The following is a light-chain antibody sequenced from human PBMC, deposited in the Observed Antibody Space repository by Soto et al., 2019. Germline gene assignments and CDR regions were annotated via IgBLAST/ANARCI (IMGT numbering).Light chain of an antibody. CDR1: ESISVW. J-gene: IGKJ1*01. Sequence: DILMTQSPSTLSASVGDRVTITRRASESISVWLAWYQQKPGKAPKLLIYEASILESGVPSRFSGTGSGTEFTLTISSLQPNDFATYYCQQSKTKLWTFGQGTRVEV. V-gene: IGKV1-5*01. CDR2: EAS. CDR3: QQSKTKLWT.